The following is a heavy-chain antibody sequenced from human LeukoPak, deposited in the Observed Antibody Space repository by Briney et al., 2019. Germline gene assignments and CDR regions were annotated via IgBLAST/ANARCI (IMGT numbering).Heavy chain of an antibody. CDR1: GGSFSGYY. CDR2: IYTSGST. V-gene: IGHV4-4*07. Sequence: PSETLSLTCAVYGGSFSGYYWSWIRQPAGKGLEWIGRIYTSGSTNYNPSLKSRVTMSVDTSKNQFSLKLSSVTAADTAVYYCAREALSSGWYVDYWGQGTLVTVSS. D-gene: IGHD6-19*01. J-gene: IGHJ4*02. CDR3: AREALSSGWYVDY.